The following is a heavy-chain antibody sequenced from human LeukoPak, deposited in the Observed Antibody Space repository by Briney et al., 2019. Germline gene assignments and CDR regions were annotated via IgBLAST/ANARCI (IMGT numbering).Heavy chain of an antibody. V-gene: IGHV1-18*01. CDR1: GYTLTSYG. CDR2: ISAYNGNT. D-gene: IGHD3-22*01. J-gene: IGHJ3*02. CDR3: ARGVYYYDSSGYYYGDAFDI. Sequence: ASVKVSCKASGYTLTSYGISWVRQAPGQGLEWMGLISAYNGNTNYAQKLQGRVTMTTDTSTSTAYMELRSLRSDDTAVYYCARGVYYYDSSGYYYGDAFDIWGQGTMVTVSS.